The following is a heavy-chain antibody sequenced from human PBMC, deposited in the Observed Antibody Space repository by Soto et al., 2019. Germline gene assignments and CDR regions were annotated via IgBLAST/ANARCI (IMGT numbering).Heavy chain of an antibody. CDR1: GFTFSSYA. J-gene: IGHJ6*02. CDR3: AKSEDLRITVFGVRNYGMDV. D-gene: IGHD3-3*01. CDR2: ISGSVGTT. V-gene: IGHV3-23*01. Sequence: PGGSLRLSCAASGFTFSSYAMSWVRQAPGKGLEWVSTISGSVGTTYYADSVKGRFTISRDNSKNTLYLQMNSLSAEDTAVYYCAKSEDLRITVFGVRNYGMDVWGQGTTVTV.